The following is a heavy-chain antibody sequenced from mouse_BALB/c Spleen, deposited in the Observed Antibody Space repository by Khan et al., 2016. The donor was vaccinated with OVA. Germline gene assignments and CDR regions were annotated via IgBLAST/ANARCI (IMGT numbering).Heavy chain of an antibody. Sequence: EVELVESGGGLVKPGGSLKLSCAASGYTFSDYYMYWVRQTPEKRLEWVATISDGGSYTYYPDSVKGRFTISRDNAKNNLYLQMSSLKSEDTAMYYWARAGYGGFAYCAKGRWSLSLQ. J-gene: IGHJ3*01. CDR2: ISDGGSYT. V-gene: IGHV5-4*02. CDR1: GYTFSDYY. D-gene: IGHD1-1*02. CDR3: ARAGYGGFAY.